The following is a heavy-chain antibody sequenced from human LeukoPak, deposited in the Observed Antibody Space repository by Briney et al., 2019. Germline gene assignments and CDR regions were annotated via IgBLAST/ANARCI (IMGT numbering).Heavy chain of an antibody. J-gene: IGHJ4*02. CDR2: INPNSGGT. V-gene: IGHV1-2*02. D-gene: IGHD3-9*01. CDR3: ARGGYYDILTGYFPLGELGY. CDR1: GYTLTGYY. Sequence: ASVKVSCKASGYTLTGYYMHWVRQAPGQGLEWMGWINPNSGGTNYAQRFQGRVTMTRDTSISTAYMELSRLRSDDTAVYYCARGGYYDILTGYFPLGELGYWGQGTLVTVSS.